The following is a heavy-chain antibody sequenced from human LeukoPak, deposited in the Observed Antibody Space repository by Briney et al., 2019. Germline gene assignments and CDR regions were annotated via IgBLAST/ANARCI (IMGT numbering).Heavy chain of an antibody. V-gene: IGHV3-21*01. Sequence: GGSLRLSCAASGFTFSSYTMNWVRQAPGKGPEWVSSITSSSSYIYYADSVKGRFTISRDNARNSLYLRMNSLRAEDTAVYYCARDGPDHYYFDYWGQGTLVTVSS. J-gene: IGHJ4*02. CDR3: ARDGPDHYYFDY. CDR1: GFTFSSYT. CDR2: ITSSSSYI.